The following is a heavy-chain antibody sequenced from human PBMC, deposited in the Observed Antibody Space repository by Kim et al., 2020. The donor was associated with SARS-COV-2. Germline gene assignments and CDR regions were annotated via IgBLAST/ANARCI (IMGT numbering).Heavy chain of an antibody. CDR2: INHSGST. V-gene: IGHV4-34*01. Sequence: SETLSLTCAVYGGSFSGYYWSWIRQPPGKGLEWIGEINHSGSTNYNPSLKSRVTISVDTSKNQFSLKLSSVTAADTAVYYCARGVSSKPRHYYDSRGAWFDPWGQGTLVTVSS. J-gene: IGHJ5*02. CDR3: ARGVSSKPRHYYDSRGAWFDP. CDR1: GGSFSGYY. D-gene: IGHD3-22*01.